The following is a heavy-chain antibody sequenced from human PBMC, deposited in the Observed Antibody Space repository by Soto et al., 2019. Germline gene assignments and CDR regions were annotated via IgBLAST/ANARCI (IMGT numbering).Heavy chain of an antibody. J-gene: IGHJ6*02. V-gene: IGHV1-58*01. D-gene: IGHD2-2*02. CDR3: ARIERYQLLDQYYYYYYVMDV. CDR1: GFTFTSSA. CDR2: IVVGSGNT. Sequence: SVKVSCKASGFTFTSSAVQCVRQARAQRREWIGWIVVGSGNTNYAQKFQERVTITRDMSTSTAYMELSSMRSEDTAVYYCARIERYQLLDQYYYYYYVMDVWRQGTTVTVSS.